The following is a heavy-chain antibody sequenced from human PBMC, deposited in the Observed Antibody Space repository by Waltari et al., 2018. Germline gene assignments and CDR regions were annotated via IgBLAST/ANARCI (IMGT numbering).Heavy chain of an antibody. CDR2: ISGIGGST. Sequence: VQLLESGGGLVQPGGSLRLSCAASGFTFSSYAMSWVRQAPGKGLEWVSAISGIGGSTYDADSVKGRFTISRDKSKNTLYLQMNSLRAEDTAVYYCAKARTYYDFWSGYFGGQGTLVTVSS. D-gene: IGHD3-3*01. J-gene: IGHJ4*02. CDR3: AKARTYYDFWSGYF. V-gene: IGHV3-23*01. CDR1: GFTFSSYA.